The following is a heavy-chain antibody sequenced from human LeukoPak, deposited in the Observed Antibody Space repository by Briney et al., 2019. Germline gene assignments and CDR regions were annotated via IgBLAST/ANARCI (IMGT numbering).Heavy chain of an antibody. V-gene: IGHV3-23*01. CDR3: VKEGYGTTWNADFDY. CDR1: AFTFSSYA. Sequence: GGSLRLSCAVAAFTFSSYAMSWVRHAPGERREWVSAISGSGDKTFYPDSVKDRFTISRDNSKNTPYLLMNSLRAEDTAVYYCVKEGYGTTWNADFDYWGQGTLVTVSS. D-gene: IGHD6-13*01. J-gene: IGHJ4*02. CDR2: ISGSGDKT.